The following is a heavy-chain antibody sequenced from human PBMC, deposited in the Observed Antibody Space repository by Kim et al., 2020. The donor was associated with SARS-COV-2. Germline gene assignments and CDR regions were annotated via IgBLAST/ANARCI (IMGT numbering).Heavy chain of an antibody. CDR1: GFTFANYA. CDR2: ISDTFSGNT. CDR3: AKRGQTNYQQLFPCDY. D-gene: IGHD2-2*01. Sequence: GGSLRLACTASGFTFANYAMAWVRQAPGKGLEWVSAISDTFSGNTYYVDSVKGRFTISRDNSKSTLYLEMNSLRAEDTAIYYCAKRGQTNYQQLFPCDYW. V-gene: IGHV3-23*01. J-gene: IGHJ4*01.